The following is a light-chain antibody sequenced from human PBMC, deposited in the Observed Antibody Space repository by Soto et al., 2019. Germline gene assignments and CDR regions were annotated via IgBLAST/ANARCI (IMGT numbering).Light chain of an antibody. CDR2: EVS. V-gene: IGLV2-23*02. CDR1: SSAVGSYNL. CDR3: CSYAGSSTFYVV. Sequence: QSALTQPASVSGSPGQSITLSCTGTSSAVGSYNLVSWYQQHPGKAPKLMIYEVSKRPSGVSNRFSGSKSGNTASLTISGLQAEDEADYYCCSYAGSSTFYVVFGGGTKLTVL. J-gene: IGLJ2*01.